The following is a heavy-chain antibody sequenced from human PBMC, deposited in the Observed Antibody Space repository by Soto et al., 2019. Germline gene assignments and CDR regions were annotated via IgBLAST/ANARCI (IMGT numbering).Heavy chain of an antibody. CDR2: IYYSENT. Sequence: QVQLQESGPGLVKPSQTLSLTCTVSGGSITSGGYYWSWIRQHPGKGLEWIGYIYYSENTYYNPSLKSRVTISIDPSKSQFSLKLSSVTAADTAVYYCARVFVGCSSTSCYTGLHYHYAMDVWGQGTTVTVSS. CDR1: GGSITSGGYY. V-gene: IGHV4-31*03. D-gene: IGHD2-2*02. CDR3: ARVFVGCSSTSCYTGLHYHYAMDV. J-gene: IGHJ6*02.